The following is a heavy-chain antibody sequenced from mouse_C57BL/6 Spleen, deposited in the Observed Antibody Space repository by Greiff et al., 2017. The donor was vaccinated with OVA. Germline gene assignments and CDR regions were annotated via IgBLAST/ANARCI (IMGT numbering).Heavy chain of an antibody. D-gene: IGHD2-3*01. Sequence: EVKLQQSGPELVKPGASVKISCKASGYTFTDYYMNWVKQSHGKSLEWIGDINPNNGGTSYNQTFKGKATLTVDKSSSTAYMELRSLTSEDSAVYYCASRWLLRFYAMDYWGQGTSVTVSS. CDR3: ASRWLLRFYAMDY. J-gene: IGHJ4*01. V-gene: IGHV1-26*01. CDR2: INPNNGGT. CDR1: GYTFTDYY.